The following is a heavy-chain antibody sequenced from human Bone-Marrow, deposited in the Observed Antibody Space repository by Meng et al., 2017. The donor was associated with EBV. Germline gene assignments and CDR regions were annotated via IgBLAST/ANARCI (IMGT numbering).Heavy chain of an antibody. CDR1: GFSFSDFY. V-gene: IGHV3-11*01. Sequence: VQRVEFGGGFVKPGGSLRPSLAGSGFSFSDFYMSWIRQAPGKGLEWLSYISTSGSIIDYADSVKGRFTISRDNAEDSLYLQMTSLRVEDTAVYYCARPTIFGVEKDAFDVWGQGTMVTVSS. D-gene: IGHD3-3*01. CDR2: ISTSGSII. J-gene: IGHJ3*01. CDR3: ARPTIFGVEKDAFDV.